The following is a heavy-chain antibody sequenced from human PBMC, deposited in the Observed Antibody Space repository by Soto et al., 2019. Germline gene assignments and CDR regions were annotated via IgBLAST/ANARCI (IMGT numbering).Heavy chain of an antibody. CDR2: INPNSGGT. V-gene: IGHV1-2*02. CDR3: ARDGVVPAAIPPYYYYGMDV. J-gene: IGHJ6*02. D-gene: IGHD2-2*02. Sequence: QVQLVQSGAEGKKPGASVKVSCKASGYTFTGYYMHWVRQAPGQGLEWMGWINPNSGGTNYAQKFQGRVTMNRDTSISTAYMELSRLRSDDTAVYYCARDGVVPAAIPPYYYYGMDVWGQGTTVTVSS. CDR1: GYTFTGYY.